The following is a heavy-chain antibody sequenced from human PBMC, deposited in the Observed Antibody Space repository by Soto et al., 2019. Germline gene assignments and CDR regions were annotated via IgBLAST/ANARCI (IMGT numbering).Heavy chain of an antibody. Sequence: PSETLSLTCAVSGGSISSGGYSWSWIRQPPGKGLEWIGYIYHSGSTYYNPSLKSRVTISVDRSKNQFSLKLSSVTAADTAVYYCARHWAYYDILTGFYYYYGMDVWGQGATVTVSS. V-gene: IGHV4-30-2*01. CDR1: GGSISSGGYS. CDR2: IYHSGST. D-gene: IGHD3-9*01. CDR3: ARHWAYYDILTGFYYYYGMDV. J-gene: IGHJ6*02.